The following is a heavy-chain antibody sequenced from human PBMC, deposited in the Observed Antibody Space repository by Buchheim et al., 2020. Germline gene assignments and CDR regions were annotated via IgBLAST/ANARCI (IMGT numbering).Heavy chain of an antibody. CDR3: ARGEWLRRWIGADP. CDR1: GYTFTGYY. J-gene: IGHJ5*02. D-gene: IGHD5-12*01. CDR2: IHPNSCGT. V-gene: IGHV1-2*02. Sequence: QVQLVQSGAEVKKPGASVKVSCKASGYTFTGYYMHWVRQAPGQGLEWMGWIHPNSCGTNFAQKFQGRVTMPRDTSICPAYMELSRLRYDDTAVYYCARGEWLRRWIGADPWGQGTL.